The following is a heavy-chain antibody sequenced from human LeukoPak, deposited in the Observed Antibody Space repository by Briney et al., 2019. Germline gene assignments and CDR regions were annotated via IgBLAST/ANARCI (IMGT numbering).Heavy chain of an antibody. CDR1: GFTFSNYW. Sequence: PGGSLRLSCAASGFTFSNYWMHWVRQAPGKGLVWVSRINSDGSSASYADSVKGRFTMSRDNAKNTLYLQMNSRRAEDTAVYYCVRGSAAGDYWGQGTLVTVSS. D-gene: IGHD3-10*01. CDR3: VRGSAAGDY. CDR2: INSDGSSA. V-gene: IGHV3-74*01. J-gene: IGHJ4*02.